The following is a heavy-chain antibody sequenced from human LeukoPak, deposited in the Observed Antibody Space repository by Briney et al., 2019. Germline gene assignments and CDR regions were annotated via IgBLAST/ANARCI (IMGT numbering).Heavy chain of an antibody. V-gene: IGHV5-51*01. D-gene: IGHD4-23*01. Sequence: GKSLKISCTGSGYSFTNYYIAWVRQMPGKGLELMGFISPDASETRYSPSFQGQVTISSDKSIRTAYLQWDNLQASDTAMYYCARRSHRNGLFFGHEYSGNRRGYYFDSWGQGTLVTVSS. CDR2: ISPDASET. CDR1: GYSFTNYY. CDR3: ARRSHRNGLFFGHEYSGNRRGYYFDS. J-gene: IGHJ4*02.